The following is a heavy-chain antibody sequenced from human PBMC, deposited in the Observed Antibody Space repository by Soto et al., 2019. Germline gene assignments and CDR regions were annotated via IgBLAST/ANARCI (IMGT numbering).Heavy chain of an antibody. CDR1: GFTFSNAW. Sequence: GGSLRLSCAASGFTFSNAWMNWVRQAPGKRLERVGRIKSKNEGGTTDYAAPVKGRFTISRDDSKNTLYLQMNSLKTEDTALYYCTTEVAIAVAADAFDIWGQGTMVTVSS. J-gene: IGHJ3*02. CDR3: TTEVAIAVAADAFDI. D-gene: IGHD6-19*01. V-gene: IGHV3-15*07. CDR2: IKSKNEGGTT.